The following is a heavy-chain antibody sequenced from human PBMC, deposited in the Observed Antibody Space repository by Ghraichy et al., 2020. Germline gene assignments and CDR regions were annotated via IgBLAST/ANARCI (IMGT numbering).Heavy chain of an antibody. D-gene: IGHD3-10*01. Sequence: GESLNISCKASGYSFTTYWITWMRQMPGKGLEWMGRIDPSTSYTNYSPSFQGHVTISVDKSISTAYMEWSSLKASDTAIYYCARHFHGSGSQIFHIDFWGQGALVTVSS. CDR2: IDPSTSYT. V-gene: IGHV5-10-1*01. CDR1: GYSFTTYW. J-gene: IGHJ4*02. CDR3: ARHFHGSGSQIFHIDF.